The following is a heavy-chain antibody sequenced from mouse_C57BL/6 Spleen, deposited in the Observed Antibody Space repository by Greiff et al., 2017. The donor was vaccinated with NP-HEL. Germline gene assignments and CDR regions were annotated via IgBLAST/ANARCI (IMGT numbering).Heavy chain of an antibody. V-gene: IGHV1-53*01. D-gene: IGHD1-1*01. CDR3: ARSPGSSYGGYYAMDY. Sequence: QVQLQQPGTELVKPGASVKLSCKASGYTFTSYWMHWVKQRPGQGLEWIGNINPSNGGTNYNEKFKRKATLTVDKSSSTAYMQLSSLTSEDSAVDYCARSPGSSYGGYYAMDYWGQGTSVTVSS. J-gene: IGHJ4*01. CDR2: INPSNGGT. CDR1: GYTFTSYW.